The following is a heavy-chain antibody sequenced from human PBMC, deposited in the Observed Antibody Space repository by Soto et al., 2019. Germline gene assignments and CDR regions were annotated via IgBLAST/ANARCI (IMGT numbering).Heavy chain of an antibody. CDR1: GFTFSNFW. CDR2: IKEDGSRT. J-gene: IGHJ4*02. Sequence: EVQLVDSGGGLVHPGGSLRLSCAASGFTFSNFWMTWVRQAPGKGLEWVANIKEDGSRTYYVDSVKGRFTISRDNAENSLYLQLNSLRADDTAVYYCARAYEASSGWKFDYWGQGSLVTVSS. CDR3: ARAYEASSGWKFDY. V-gene: IGHV3-7*03. D-gene: IGHD6-19*01.